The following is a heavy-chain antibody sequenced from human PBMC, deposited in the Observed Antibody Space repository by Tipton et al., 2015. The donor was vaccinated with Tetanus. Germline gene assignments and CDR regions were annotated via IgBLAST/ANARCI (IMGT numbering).Heavy chain of an antibody. Sequence: SLRLSCEASGFTFSTYPFHWVRQAPGKGLEWVAAIGDTEFVTYYADSLKGRFTISRDNSKNTLYLQMNSLRAEDTAVYYCARGLYYYDSSGYFQGDYWGQGTLVTVSS. CDR3: ARGLYYYDSSGYFQGDY. V-gene: IGHV3-23*01. CDR1: GFTFSTYP. D-gene: IGHD3-22*01. CDR2: IGDTEFVT. J-gene: IGHJ4*02.